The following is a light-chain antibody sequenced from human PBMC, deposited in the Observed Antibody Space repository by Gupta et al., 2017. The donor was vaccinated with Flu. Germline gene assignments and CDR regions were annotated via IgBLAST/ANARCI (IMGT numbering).Light chain of an antibody. CDR3: QHSGTSVYS. J-gene: IGKJ2*01. Sequence: AKATLSGRSGQSISMYYLAWYQQKHGQAPRLLIYNASTRATGISDRFSGSGSGTDFTLTISGLEPEDVAVYFCQHSGTSVYSFGQGTKLEI. CDR2: NAS. CDR1: QSISMYY. V-gene: IGKV3-20*01.